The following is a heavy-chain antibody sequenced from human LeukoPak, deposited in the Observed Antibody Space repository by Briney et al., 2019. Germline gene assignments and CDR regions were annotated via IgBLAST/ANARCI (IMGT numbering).Heavy chain of an antibody. CDR3: ARATMVRDVHFDY. J-gene: IGHJ4*02. V-gene: IGHV1-69*13. CDR1: GGTFSSYA. D-gene: IGHD3-10*01. CDR2: IIPIFGTA. Sequence: SVKVSCKASGGTFSSYAISWVRQAPGQGLEWMGGIIPIFGTANYAQKFQGRVTITADESTSTAYMELSSLRSEDTAVYYCARATMVRDVHFDYWGQGTLVTVSS.